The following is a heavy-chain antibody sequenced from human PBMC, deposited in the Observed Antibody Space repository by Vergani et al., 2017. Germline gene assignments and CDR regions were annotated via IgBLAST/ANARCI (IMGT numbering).Heavy chain of an antibody. Sequence: QVQLQESGPGLVEPSETLSLTCAVSGYSIRNGYYWGWIRQPPGKGLEWIGSIYHSGSTHYNPSLKSRVTISVDTSKNDFSLKVTSVTAADTAVYYCTRGIDCSGGSCYSQWFDPWGQGTLVTVSS. J-gene: IGHJ5*02. CDR1: GYSIRNGYY. D-gene: IGHD2-15*01. V-gene: IGHV4-38-2*01. CDR3: TRGIDCSGGSCYSQWFDP. CDR2: IYHSGST.